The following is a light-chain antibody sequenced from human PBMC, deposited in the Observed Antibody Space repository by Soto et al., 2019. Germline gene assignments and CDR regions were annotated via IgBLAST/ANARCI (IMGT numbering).Light chain of an antibody. V-gene: IGKV1-5*01. J-gene: IGKJ4*01. CDR2: DAY. Sequence: DIQITQSPSTLSASVGDRVTITCRASQSISSWLAWYQPKPGKAPTLLIYDAYSLESGTPSRFSGRRSGTEFTLTIASVQPEDFATYYCQQYSSYSPLTFGEGTKVDIK. CDR3: QQYSSYSPLT. CDR1: QSISSW.